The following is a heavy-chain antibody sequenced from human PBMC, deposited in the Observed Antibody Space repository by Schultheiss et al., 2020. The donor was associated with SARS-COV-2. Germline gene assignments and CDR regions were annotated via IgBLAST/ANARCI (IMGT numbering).Heavy chain of an antibody. V-gene: IGHV3-48*03. CDR2: ISSSGKTI. Sequence: GGSLRLSCGASGFTFSTYEMNWVRQATGKGLEWLSYISSSGKTIYYADSVKGRFTISRDNTKKSLYLQMNSLRAEDTAVYYCARDLTVTTHNWFDPWGQGTLVTVSS. CDR1: GFTFSTYE. CDR3: ARDLTVTTHNWFDP. D-gene: IGHD4-17*01. J-gene: IGHJ5*02.